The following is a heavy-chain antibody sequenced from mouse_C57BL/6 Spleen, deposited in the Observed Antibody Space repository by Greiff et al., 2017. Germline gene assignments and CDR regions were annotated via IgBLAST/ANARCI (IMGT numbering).Heavy chain of an antibody. CDR1: GYTFTSYW. V-gene: IGHV1-55*01. CDR3: ARGGGLVDY. J-gene: IGHJ2*01. Sequence: QVHVKQPGAELVKPGASVKMSCKASGYTFTSYWITWVKQRPGQGLEWIGDIYPGSGSTNYNEKFKSKATLTVDTSSSTAYMQLSSLTSEDSAVYYCARGGGLVDYWGQGTTLTVSS. CDR2: IYPGSGST.